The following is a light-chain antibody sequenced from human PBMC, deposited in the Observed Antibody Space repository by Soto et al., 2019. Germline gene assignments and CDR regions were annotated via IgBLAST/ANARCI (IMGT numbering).Light chain of an antibody. Sequence: EIVLTQSPATLSLSPEERAILSCRASQSVGTYLAWYQQKPGQAPRLLIYDASNRATGIPARFGGSGSGTDFTLTINSLEPEDFAVYYCQQRSNWPGTFGPGTKVDIK. CDR2: DAS. CDR1: QSVGTY. V-gene: IGKV3-11*01. J-gene: IGKJ3*01. CDR3: QQRSNWPGT.